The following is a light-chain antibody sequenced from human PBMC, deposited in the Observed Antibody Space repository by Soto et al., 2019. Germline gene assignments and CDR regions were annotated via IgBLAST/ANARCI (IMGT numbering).Light chain of an antibody. CDR1: QSISSY. CDR2: DAS. Sequence: EIVLTQSPATLSLSPGERATLSCRASQSISSYLAWYQQKPGQAPRLLIYDASNRATGIPPRFSGSGSGTDFTLTISSLEPEDFAVYYCQQRRSWPPTITFGQGTRLEIK. CDR3: QQRRSWPPTIT. J-gene: IGKJ5*01. V-gene: IGKV3-11*01.